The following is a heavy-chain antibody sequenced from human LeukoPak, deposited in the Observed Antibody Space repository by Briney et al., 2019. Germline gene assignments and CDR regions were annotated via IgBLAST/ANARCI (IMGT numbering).Heavy chain of an antibody. V-gene: IGHV4-59*01. CDR2: IYYSGST. CDR1: GGSISSYY. J-gene: IGHJ4*02. CDR3: ARDGPYSSSWTGDLDY. D-gene: IGHD6-13*01. Sequence: SETLSLTCTVSGGSISSYYWSWIRQPPGKGLEWIGYIYYSGSTNYNPSLKSRVTISVDTSKNQFSLKLSSVTAADTAVYYCARDGPYSSSWTGDLDYWGQGTLVTVSS.